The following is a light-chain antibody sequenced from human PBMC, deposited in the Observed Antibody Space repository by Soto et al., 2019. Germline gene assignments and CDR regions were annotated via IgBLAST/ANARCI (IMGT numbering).Light chain of an antibody. CDR1: QSVSSN. J-gene: IGKJ1*01. CDR3: QQYGSSPRT. Sequence: EIVMTQGPATLSMSPGERATLSCRASQSVSSNLAWYQQKPGQAPRLLIYWASSRATGIPDRFSGSGAGTDFTLTISRLEPEDFAVYYCQQYGSSPRTFGQGTKVEIK. V-gene: IGKV3-20*01. CDR2: WAS.